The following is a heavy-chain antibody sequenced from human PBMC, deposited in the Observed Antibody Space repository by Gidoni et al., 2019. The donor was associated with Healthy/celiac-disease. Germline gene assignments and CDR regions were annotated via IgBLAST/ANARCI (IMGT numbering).Heavy chain of an antibody. Sequence: QVQLQESGPGLVKPSQTLSLTCTVSGGSISSGSYYWSWIRQPAGKGLEWIGRIYTSGSTNYNPSLKSRVTMSVDTSKNQFSLKLSSVTAADTAVYYCARKEAWTGMDVWGQGTTVTVSS. J-gene: IGHJ6*02. CDR3: ARKEAWTGMDV. V-gene: IGHV4-61*02. CDR1: GGSISSGSYY. D-gene: IGHD5-12*01. CDR2: IYTSGST.